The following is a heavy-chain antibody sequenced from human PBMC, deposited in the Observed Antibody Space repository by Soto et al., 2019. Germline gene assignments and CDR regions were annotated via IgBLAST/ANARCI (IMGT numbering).Heavy chain of an antibody. V-gene: IGHV3-33*01. CDR3: ARNTRGDSGYYYHDY. CDR1: GFTFSSYG. D-gene: IGHD3-22*01. J-gene: IGHJ4*02. CDR2: IWYDGSNK. Sequence: PGGSLRLSCAASGFTFSSYGMHWVRQAPGKGLEWVAVIWYDGSNKYYADSVKGRFTISRDNSKNTLYLQMNSLRAEDTAVYYCARNTRGDSGYYYHDYWGQGTLVTVSS.